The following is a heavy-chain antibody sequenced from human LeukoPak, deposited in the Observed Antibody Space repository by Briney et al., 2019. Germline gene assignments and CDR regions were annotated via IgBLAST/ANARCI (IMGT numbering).Heavy chain of an antibody. CDR1: GFTLSDYY. CDR3: ARRRDFIDY. Sequence: KPGGSLRLSCAASGFTLSDYYMSWIRQAPGKGLEWVSYSRSSGSTIYYADSVKGRFAISRDNAKNSLYLQMNSLRAEDTAVYYCARRRDFIDYWGQGTLVTVSS. V-gene: IGHV3-11*01. D-gene: IGHD3/OR15-3a*01. J-gene: IGHJ4*02. CDR2: SRSSGSTI.